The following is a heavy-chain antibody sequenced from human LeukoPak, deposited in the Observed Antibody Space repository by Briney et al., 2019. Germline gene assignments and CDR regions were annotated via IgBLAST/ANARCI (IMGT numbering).Heavy chain of an antibody. CDR2: ISYDGSNR. Sequence: GGSLRLSCGVSGFTFSSYGMHWVRQAPGKGLEWVAIISYDGSNRYYVDSVKGRFTISRDNSKNTVYLQMNSLRAEDTAVYYCARGMGSSSSWHDYWGQGTLVTVSS. D-gene: IGHD6-13*01. J-gene: IGHJ4*02. CDR1: GFTFSSYG. V-gene: IGHV3-33*05. CDR3: ARGMGSSSSWHDY.